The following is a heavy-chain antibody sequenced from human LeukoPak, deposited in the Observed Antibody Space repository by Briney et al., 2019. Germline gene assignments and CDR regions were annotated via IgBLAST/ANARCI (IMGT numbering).Heavy chain of an antibody. CDR3: ARVYAYDYVWGSYRPHHYFDY. Sequence: SETLSLTCAVYGGSFSGYYWSWIRQPPGKGLEWIGEINHSGSTNYNPSLKSRVTISVDTSKNQFSLKLSSVTAADTAVYYCARVYAYDYVWGSYRPHHYFDYWGQGNLVNGSS. CDR2: INHSGST. CDR1: GGSFSGYY. J-gene: IGHJ4*02. V-gene: IGHV4-34*01. D-gene: IGHD3-16*02.